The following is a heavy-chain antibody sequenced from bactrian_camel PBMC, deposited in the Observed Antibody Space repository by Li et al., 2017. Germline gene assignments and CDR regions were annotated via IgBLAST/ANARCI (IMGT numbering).Heavy chain of an antibody. J-gene: IGHJ6*01. V-gene: IGHV3S53*01. D-gene: IGHD1*01. CDR3: AADRWGLASYDFLSFRVGALAAEAVDFGY. CDR1: SKYTSLVD. Sequence: QVQLVESGGGSVTAGGSLRLSCAASSKYTSLVDCMAWFRQPPGKEREGVATIDADGDTRYSDSVKGRFTISRDNEKNTIYLQMNDLKPEDTAMYYCAADRWGLASYDFLSFRVGALAAEAVDFGYWGRGTQVTVS. CDR2: IDADGDT.